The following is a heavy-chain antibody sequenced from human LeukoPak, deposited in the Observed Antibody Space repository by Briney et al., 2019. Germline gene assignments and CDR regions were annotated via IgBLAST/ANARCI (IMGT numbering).Heavy chain of an antibody. CDR2: ISYDGSNK. D-gene: IGHD5-24*01. J-gene: IGHJ4*02. Sequence: EGSLRLSCAASGLTFSIYGMHWVRLAPGKGPEWVALISYDGSNKYYAESVRGRFTISRDNSKNTVYLQMNSLRVEDTAVYYCAKGEMATGYFDYWGQGTLVTVSS. CDR1: GLTFSIYG. V-gene: IGHV3-30*18. CDR3: AKGEMATGYFDY.